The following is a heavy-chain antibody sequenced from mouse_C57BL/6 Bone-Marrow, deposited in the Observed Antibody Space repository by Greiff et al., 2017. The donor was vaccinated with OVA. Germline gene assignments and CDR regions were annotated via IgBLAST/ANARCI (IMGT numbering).Heavy chain of an antibody. CDR2: INPSSGYT. CDR3: AKIYYGYPYAKDY. V-gene: IGHV1-7*01. Sequence: QVQLQQSGAELAKPGASVKLSCKASGYTFTSYWMHWVKQRPGQGLEWIGYINPSSGYTKYNQKFKDKATLTADKSSSTAYMQLSSLTYEDSAVDYCAKIYYGYPYAKDYWGQGTSVTVSS. D-gene: IGHD2-2*01. CDR1: GYTFTSYW. J-gene: IGHJ4*01.